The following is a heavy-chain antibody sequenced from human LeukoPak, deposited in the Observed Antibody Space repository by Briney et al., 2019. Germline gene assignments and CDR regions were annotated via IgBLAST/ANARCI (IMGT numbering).Heavy chain of an antibody. J-gene: IGHJ6*02. CDR3: ARDLRLLWFGELTNGMDV. CDR1: GYIFSSYG. CDR2: ISAYNGNT. Sequence: GASVKVSCKASGYIFSSYGISWVRQAPGQGLEWMGWISAYNGNTNYAQKLQGRVTMTTDTSTSTAYMELRSLRSDDTAVYYCARDLRLLWFGELTNGMDVWGQGTTVTVSS. V-gene: IGHV1-18*01. D-gene: IGHD3-10*01.